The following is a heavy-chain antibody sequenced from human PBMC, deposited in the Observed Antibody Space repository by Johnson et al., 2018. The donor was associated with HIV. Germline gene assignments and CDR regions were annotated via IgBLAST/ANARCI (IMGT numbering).Heavy chain of an antibody. V-gene: IGHV3-30-3*01. Sequence: QMQLVESGGGVVQPGRSLRLSCVASGFPFSTYAIHWVRQAPGKGLEWVAVISYDGTKKYYADSVKGRFTMSRDNSKNTLYLQMNSLRAEDTAVYYCAKDRILSGYGPGAFDIWGQGTMVTVSS. J-gene: IGHJ3*02. CDR1: GFPFSTYA. D-gene: IGHD5-12*01. CDR3: AKDRILSGYGPGAFDI. CDR2: ISYDGTKK.